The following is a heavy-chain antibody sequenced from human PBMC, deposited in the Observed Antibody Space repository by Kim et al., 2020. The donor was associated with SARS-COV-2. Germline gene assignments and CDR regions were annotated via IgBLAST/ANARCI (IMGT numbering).Heavy chain of an antibody. CDR2: INWNGGST. J-gene: IGHJ3*02. V-gene: IGHV3-20*01. CDR3: ATDGSGYWEVAFDI. CDR1: GFTFDDYG. Sequence: GGSLRLSCAASGFTFDDYGMSWVRQAPGKGLEWVSGINWNGGSTGYADSVKGRFTISRDNAKNSLYLQMNSLRAEDTALYHCATDGSGYWEVAFDIWGQGTMVTVSS. D-gene: IGHD3-22*01.